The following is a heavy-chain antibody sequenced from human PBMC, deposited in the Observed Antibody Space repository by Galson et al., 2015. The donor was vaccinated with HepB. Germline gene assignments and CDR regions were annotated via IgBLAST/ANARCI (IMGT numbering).Heavy chain of an antibody. CDR3: ARSGIAAAGIHNWFDP. CDR1: GYTFTGYY. CDR2: INPNSGGT. V-gene: IGHV1-2*02. J-gene: IGHJ5*02. Sequence: CKASGYTFTGYYMHWVRQAPGQGLEWMGWINPNSGGTNYAQKFQGRVTMTRDTSISTAYMELSRLRSDDTAVYYCARSGIAAAGIHNWFDPWGQGTLVTVSS. D-gene: IGHD6-13*01.